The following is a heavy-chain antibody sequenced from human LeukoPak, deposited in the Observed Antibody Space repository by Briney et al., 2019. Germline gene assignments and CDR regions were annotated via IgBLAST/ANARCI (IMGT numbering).Heavy chain of an antibody. CDR3: ARVRVAAAPARLISGSFLPLDY. CDR2: INPNSGGT. V-gene: IGHV1-2*02. D-gene: IGHD6-13*01. J-gene: IGHJ4*02. CDR1: GYTFTGYY. Sequence: ASVKVSCKASGYTFTGYYMHWVRQAPGQGLEWMGWINPNSGGTNYAQKFQGRVTMTRDTSISTAYMELSRLRSDDTAVYYCARVRVAAAPARLISGSFLPLDYWGQGTLVTVSS.